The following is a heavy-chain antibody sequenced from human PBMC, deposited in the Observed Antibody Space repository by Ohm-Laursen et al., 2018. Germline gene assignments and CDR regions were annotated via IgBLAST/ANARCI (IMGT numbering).Heavy chain of an antibody. J-gene: IGHJ4*02. D-gene: IGHD3-3*01. CDR3: ARVRDKITIFGVAYRY. CDR2: MNPNSGNT. Sequence: EASVKVSCKASGYTFTSYDINWVRQATGQGLEWMGWMNPNSGNTGYAQKFQGRVTMTRDTSTSTVYMELSSLRSDDTAVYYCARVRDKITIFGVAYRYWGQGTLVTVSS. CDR1: GYTFTSYD. V-gene: IGHV1-8*01.